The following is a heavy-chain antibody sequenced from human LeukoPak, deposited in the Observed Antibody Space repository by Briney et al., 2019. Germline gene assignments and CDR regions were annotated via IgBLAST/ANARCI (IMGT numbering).Heavy chain of an antibody. J-gene: IGHJ3*02. V-gene: IGHV3-20*04. CDR1: GFTFDDCG. CDR2: INWNGGST. D-gene: IGHD1-26*01. CDR3: ASGWEHSDAFDI. Sequence: GGSLRLSCAASGFTFDDCGTSWVRQAPGKGLEWVSGINWNGGSTGYADSVKGRFTISRDNAKNSLYLQMNSLRAEDTALYYCASGWEHSDAFDIWGQGTMVTVSS.